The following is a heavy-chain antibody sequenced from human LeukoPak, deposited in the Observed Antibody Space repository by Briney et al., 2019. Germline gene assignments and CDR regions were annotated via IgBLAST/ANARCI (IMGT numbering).Heavy chain of an antibody. CDR2: ISAYNGNT. D-gene: IGHD2-8*01. V-gene: IGHV1-18*01. J-gene: IGHJ6*03. CDR3: ARVNYCTNGVCYKSYYYYMDV. CDR1: GYTFTSYG. Sequence: VASVKVSCKASGYTFTSYGISWVRQAPGQGLEWMGWISAYNGNTNYAQKLQGRVTMTTDTSTSTAYMELRSLRSEDTAVYYCARVNYCTNGVCYKSYYYYMDVWGKGTTVTVSS.